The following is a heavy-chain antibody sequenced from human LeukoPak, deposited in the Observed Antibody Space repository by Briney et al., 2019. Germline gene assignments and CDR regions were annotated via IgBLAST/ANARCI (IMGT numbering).Heavy chain of an antibody. D-gene: IGHD1-1*01. CDR3: ASKGGTTGTTKGSDDAFDI. Sequence: GESLKISCKGSGYSFTSYWIGWVRQMPGKGLEWMGIIYPGDSDTRYSPSFQGQVTISADKSISTAYLQWSSLKASDTAMYYCASKGGTTGTTKGSDDAFDIWGQGTMVTVSS. CDR1: GYSFTSYW. J-gene: IGHJ3*02. V-gene: IGHV5-51*01. CDR2: IYPGDSDT.